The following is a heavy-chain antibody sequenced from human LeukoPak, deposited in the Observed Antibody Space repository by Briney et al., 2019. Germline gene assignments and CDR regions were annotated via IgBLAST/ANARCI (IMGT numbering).Heavy chain of an antibody. V-gene: IGHV4-59*01. D-gene: IGHD3-3*01. CDR2: IYYSGST. CDR3: ARAQSGITIFGVDDYYYYMDV. J-gene: IGHJ6*03. CDR1: GGSISSYY. Sequence: PSETLSLTCTVSGGSISSYYWSWIRQPPGKGLEWIGYIYYSGSTNYNPSLKSRVTISVDTSRNQFSLKLSSVTAADTAVYYCARAQSGITIFGVDDYYYYMDVWGKGTTVTVSS.